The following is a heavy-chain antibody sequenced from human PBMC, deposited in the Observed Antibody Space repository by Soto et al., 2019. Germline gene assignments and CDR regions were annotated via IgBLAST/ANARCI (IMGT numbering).Heavy chain of an antibody. CDR1: GGTFSNFG. CDR3: AVDESDDYVWGSFRP. D-gene: IGHD3-16*02. Sequence: SSVKVSCKASGGTFSNFGISWVRQAPGQGLEWMGGIMPSSDTPSIAQKFQGRVFISADETTSTAYMALSGLSSEDTAVYYCAVDESDDYVWGSFRPWGQGTPVTVSS. J-gene: IGHJ5*02. CDR2: IMPSSDTP. V-gene: IGHV1-69*13.